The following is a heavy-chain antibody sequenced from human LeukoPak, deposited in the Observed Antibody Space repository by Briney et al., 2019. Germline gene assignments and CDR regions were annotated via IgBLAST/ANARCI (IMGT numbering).Heavy chain of an antibody. J-gene: IGHJ4*02. CDR2: IYYSGST. CDR3: ARHSSGYYLTFDY. Sequence: SETLSLTCTVSRASMNNYYWSWLRQPPGKGLEWIGYIYYSGSTNCNPSLKSRVTISVDTSKNQFSLKLSSLTAADTAVYYCARHSSGYYLTFDYWGQGTLVTVSS. D-gene: IGHD3-22*01. CDR1: RASMNNYY. V-gene: IGHV4-59*08.